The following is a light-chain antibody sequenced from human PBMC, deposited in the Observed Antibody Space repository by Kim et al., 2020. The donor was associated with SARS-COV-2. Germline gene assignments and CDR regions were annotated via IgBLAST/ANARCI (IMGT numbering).Light chain of an antibody. V-gene: IGLV6-57*04. CDR3: QSYDSTNVV. CDR1: SGSIASNY. Sequence: NFMLTQPHSVSESPGKTVTISCTRSSGSIASNYVQWYQQRPGSAPTTVIYEDNQRPSGVPDRFSGSIASSSNSASLTISGLKTEDGADYYCQSYDSTNVVFGGGTKLTVL. CDR2: EDN. J-gene: IGLJ2*01.